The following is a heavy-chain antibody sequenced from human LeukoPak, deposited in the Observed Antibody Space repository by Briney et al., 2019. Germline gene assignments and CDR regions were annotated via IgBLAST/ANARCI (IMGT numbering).Heavy chain of an antibody. D-gene: IGHD1-26*01. J-gene: IGHJ4*02. CDR1: GFTFSSYW. V-gene: IGHV3-23*01. CDR3: AKEYSGSFSPFPSYFDY. CDR2: ISASGGRT. Sequence: GGSLRLSCAASGFTFSSYWMHWVRQAPGKGLEWVSAISASGGRTYYADSVKGRFTISRDNSKNTLYLQMNSLRADDTAVYYCAKEYSGSFSPFPSYFDYWGQGTLVTVSS.